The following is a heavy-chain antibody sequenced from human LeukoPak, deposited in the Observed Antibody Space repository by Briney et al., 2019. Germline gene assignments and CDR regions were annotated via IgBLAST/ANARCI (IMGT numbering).Heavy chain of an antibody. CDR3: ARHPYSGSYHFDY. CDR1: GYIFTGYY. CDR2: INPNSGGS. D-gene: IGHD1-26*01. V-gene: IGHV1-2*02. J-gene: IGHJ4*02. Sequence: ASVKVSCKASGYIFTGYYMHWVRQAPGQGLEWMGWINPNSGGSNSAQKFQGRVTMTRDTSISTAYMELSRLTSDDTAVYYCARHPYSGSYHFDYWGQGTLVTVSS.